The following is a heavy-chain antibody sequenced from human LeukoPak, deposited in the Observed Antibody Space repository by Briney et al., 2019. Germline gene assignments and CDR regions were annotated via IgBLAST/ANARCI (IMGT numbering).Heavy chain of an antibody. CDR1: GFTFSYYS. Sequence: GGSLRLSCAASGFTFSYYSMNWVRPAPGKGLEWVSSISSSSSYIYYADSVKGRFTISRDNAKNSLYLQINSPRGEDTAVYYCARTHLESGYCSSTSCPPDYWGQGTLVTASS. V-gene: IGHV3-21*01. CDR2: ISSSSSYI. CDR3: ARTHLESGYCSSTSCPPDY. D-gene: IGHD2-2*01. J-gene: IGHJ4*02.